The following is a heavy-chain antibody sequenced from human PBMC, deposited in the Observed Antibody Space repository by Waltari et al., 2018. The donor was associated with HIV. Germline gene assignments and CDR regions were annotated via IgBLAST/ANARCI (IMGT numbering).Heavy chain of an antibody. J-gene: IGHJ4*02. CDR1: GFTFGTFA. Sequence: QVQLVESGGGVVQPGRSLRLSCAAYGFTFGTFAMHWVRQAPGKGLEWVAVIWYDGDNKYYADSVKGRFTISRDNSKNTLYLQMNSLRVEDTAVYYCARGGYYYDISGYYHYWGQGTLVTVSS. D-gene: IGHD3-22*01. V-gene: IGHV3-33*01. CDR2: IWYDGDNK. CDR3: ARGGYYYDISGYYHY.